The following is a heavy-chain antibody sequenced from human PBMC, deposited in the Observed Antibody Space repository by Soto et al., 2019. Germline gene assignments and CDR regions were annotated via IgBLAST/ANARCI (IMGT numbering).Heavy chain of an antibody. Sequence: SETLSLTCSVSGDSISSSGYYWSWIRQRPGKGLEWIGNIYYSGSSYNNPSLKRRVTISVNTSKNQFSLNLRSVTAADTAVYYCARDSDYYSSGSFDYWGQGTLVTVSS. J-gene: IGHJ4*02. V-gene: IGHV4-31*03. CDR3: ARDSDYYSSGSFDY. CDR2: IYYSGSS. CDR1: GDSISSSGYY. D-gene: IGHD3-10*01.